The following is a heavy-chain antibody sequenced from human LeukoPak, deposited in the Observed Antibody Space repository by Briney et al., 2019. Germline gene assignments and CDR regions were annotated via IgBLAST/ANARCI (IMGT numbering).Heavy chain of an antibody. CDR1: GFTFSSYS. CDR3: ASRYCSAVGCPLGY. Sequence: NAGGSLRLSCAASGFTFSSYSMNWVRQAPGKGLEWVSSISSSSSYIYYADSVKGRFTISRDNSKNTLYLQMNSLRAEDTAVYYCASRYCSAVGCPLGYWGQGTLVTVSS. J-gene: IGHJ4*02. D-gene: IGHD2-15*01. CDR2: ISSSSSYI. V-gene: IGHV3-21*04.